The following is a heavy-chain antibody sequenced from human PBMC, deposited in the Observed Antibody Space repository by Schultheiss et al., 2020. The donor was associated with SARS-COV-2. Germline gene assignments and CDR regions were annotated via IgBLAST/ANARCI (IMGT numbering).Heavy chain of an antibody. CDR3: AKEGAGYVGY. D-gene: IGHD1-14*01. V-gene: IGHV4-4*07. J-gene: IGHJ4*02. CDR1: GGSFSGFY. CDR2: IYTSGST. Sequence: SESLSLTCAVYGGSFSGFYWSWIRQPAGKGLEWIGRIYTSGSTNYNPSLKSRVTMSVDTSKNQFSLKLSSVTAADTAVYYCAKEGAGYVGYWGREPWSPSPQ.